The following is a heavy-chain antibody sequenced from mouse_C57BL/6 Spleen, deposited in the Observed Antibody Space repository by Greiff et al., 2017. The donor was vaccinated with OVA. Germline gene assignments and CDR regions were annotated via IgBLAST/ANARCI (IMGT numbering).Heavy chain of an antibody. J-gene: IGHJ4*01. CDR2: IYPSDSET. CDR1: GYTFTSYW. V-gene: IGHV1-61*01. Sequence: VQLQQPGAELVRPGSSVKLSCKASGYTFTSYWMDWVKQRPGQGLEWIGNIYPSDSETHYNQKFKDKATLTVDKSSSTAYMQLSSLTSEDSAVYYCARRSSTVVGAMDYWGQGTSVTVSS. D-gene: IGHD1-1*01. CDR3: ARRSSTVVGAMDY.